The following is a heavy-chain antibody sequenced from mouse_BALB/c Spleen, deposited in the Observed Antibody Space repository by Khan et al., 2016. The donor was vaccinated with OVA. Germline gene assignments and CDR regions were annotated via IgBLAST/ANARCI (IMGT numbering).Heavy chain of an antibody. CDR2: INPSNGRT. CDR3: ARSVGNYDARDH. J-gene: IGHJ4*01. Sequence: QVQLQQSGAELVKPGASVKLSCKASGYTFTSYWMHWVKQRPGQGLEWIGEINPSNGRTNDNEKFKSKATLTVDKSSSTAYMQLSSLTSEDSAVYYCARSVGNYDARDHWGQGTSVTVSS. V-gene: IGHV1S81*02. D-gene: IGHD2-1*01. CDR1: GYTFTSYW.